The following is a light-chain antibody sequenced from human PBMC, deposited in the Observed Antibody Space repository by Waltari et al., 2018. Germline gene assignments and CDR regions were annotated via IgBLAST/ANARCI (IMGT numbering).Light chain of an antibody. V-gene: IGKV3-15*01. CDR2: VAS. Sequence: EIVMTQSPATLSVSPGERATLSCRASQSVSSSLAWYQQRPGQAPRPLVRVASTRATGIPARFSGSGSGTEFTLTISSLQSEDFAVYYCQQYNNWPPTFGQGTKLEIK. CDR1: QSVSSS. J-gene: IGKJ2*01. CDR3: QQYNNWPPT.